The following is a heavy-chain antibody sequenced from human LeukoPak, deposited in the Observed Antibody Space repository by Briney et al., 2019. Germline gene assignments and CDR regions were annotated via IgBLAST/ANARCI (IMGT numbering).Heavy chain of an antibody. Sequence: GGSLRLSCAASGFTFNSYAMSWVRQAPGKGLEWVSAISGSGGSTYYADSVKGRFTISRDNSKNTLYLQMNSLRAEDTAVYYCAKGDFMITFGGVIVTRRPPFDYWGQGTLVTVSS. CDR3: AKGDFMITFGGVIVTRRPPFDY. V-gene: IGHV3-23*01. CDR1: GFTFNSYA. CDR2: ISGSGGST. D-gene: IGHD3-16*02. J-gene: IGHJ4*02.